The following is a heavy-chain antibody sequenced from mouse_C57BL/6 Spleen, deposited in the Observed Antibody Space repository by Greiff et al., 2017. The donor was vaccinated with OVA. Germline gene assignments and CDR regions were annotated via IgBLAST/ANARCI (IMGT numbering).Heavy chain of an antibody. J-gene: IGHJ4*01. V-gene: IGHV3-6*01. CDR1: GYSITSGYY. Sequence: ESGPGLVKPSQSLSLTCSVTGYSITSGYYWNWIRQFPGNKLEWMGYISYDGSNNYNPSLKNRISITRDTSKNQFFLKLNSVTTEDTATYYCARAARYAMDYWGQGTSVTVSS. CDR2: ISYDGSN. CDR3: ARAARYAMDY.